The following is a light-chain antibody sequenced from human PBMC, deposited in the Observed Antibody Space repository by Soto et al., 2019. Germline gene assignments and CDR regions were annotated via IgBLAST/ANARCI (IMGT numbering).Light chain of an antibody. CDR3: AAWDDRLSGRSYV. J-gene: IGLJ1*01. CDR1: SSKIGSNY. CDR2: RNN. V-gene: IGLV1-47*01. Sequence: QSVLTQPPSASGTPGQRVTISCSGSSSKIGSNYVYWYQQLPGTAPKHLIYRNNQRPSGIPDRFSGYKSGTSASLAISGHRSEDEADYYCAAWDDRLSGRSYVFGTGTKLTVL.